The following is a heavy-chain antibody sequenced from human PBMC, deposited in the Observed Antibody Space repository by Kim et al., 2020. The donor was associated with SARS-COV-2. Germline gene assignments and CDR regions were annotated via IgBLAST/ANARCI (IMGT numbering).Heavy chain of an antibody. CDR1: GYTFTSYG. CDR3: ARVRVVVTAIPVTMTMGL. V-gene: IGHV1-18*01. D-gene: IGHD2-21*02. Sequence: ASVKVSCKASGYTFTSYGISWVRQAPGQGLEWMGWISAYNGNTNYAQKLQGRVTMTTDTSTSTAYMELRSLRSDDTAVYYCARVRVVVTAIPVTMTMGLWGQGTLVTVSS. CDR2: ISAYNGNT. J-gene: IGHJ4*02.